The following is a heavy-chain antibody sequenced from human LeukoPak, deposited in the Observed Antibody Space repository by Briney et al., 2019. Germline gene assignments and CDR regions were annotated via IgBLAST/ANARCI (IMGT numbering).Heavy chain of an antibody. CDR2: ISTSSSHI. J-gene: IGHJ4*02. V-gene: IGHV3-21*01. D-gene: IGHD2-15*01. Sequence: PGRSLRLSCAASGFTFSYYSMNWVRQAPGKGLEWISSISTSSSHIYYADSVKGRFTISRDNAKKSVYLQMNSLRAEDTAMYYCARDIMRGGGGSPCDYWGQGTLVTVSS. CDR3: ARDIMRGGGGSPCDY. CDR1: GFTFSYYS.